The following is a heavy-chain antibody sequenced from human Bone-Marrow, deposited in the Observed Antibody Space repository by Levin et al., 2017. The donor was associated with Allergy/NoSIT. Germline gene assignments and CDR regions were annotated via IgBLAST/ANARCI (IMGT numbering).Heavy chain of an antibody. D-gene: IGHD3-16*01. Sequence: SETLSLTCTVSGDSINTGGYYWSWIRQQSGKGLEWIGYIYYTGSTSYNPSLKSRLTLSIDTSQNQFSLRLTSVTAADTAVYYCARGGAYSYAYSYWGQGTLVTVSS. CDR2: IYYTGST. CDR3: ARGGAYSYAYSY. V-gene: IGHV4-31*03. J-gene: IGHJ4*02. CDR1: GDSINTGGYY.